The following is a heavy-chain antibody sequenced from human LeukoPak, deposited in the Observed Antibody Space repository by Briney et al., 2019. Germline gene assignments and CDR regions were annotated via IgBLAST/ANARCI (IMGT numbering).Heavy chain of an antibody. V-gene: IGHV3-30-3*01. J-gene: IGHJ4*02. CDR2: ISYDGSNK. D-gene: IGHD5-18*01. Sequence: GRSLRLSCAASGFTFSSYAMHWVRQAPGKGLEWVAVISYDGSNKYYADSVKGRFTISRDNSKNTLYLQMNSLRAEDTAVYYCAKDRELNRDTAMVYAVGFDYWGQGTLVTVSS. CDR1: GFTFSSYA. CDR3: AKDRELNRDTAMVYAVGFDY.